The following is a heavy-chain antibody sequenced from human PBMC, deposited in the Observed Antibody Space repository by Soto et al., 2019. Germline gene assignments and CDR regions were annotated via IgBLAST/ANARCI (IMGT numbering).Heavy chain of an antibody. CDR2: ISGSGGTT. D-gene: IGHD2-2*01. V-gene: IGHV3-23*01. Sequence: EVQLLESGGGLVEPGGSLRLSCAASGFAFGNYAMSWVRQAPGKGLEWVSAISGSGGTTYHADSVKGRFTISRDNSKNTLSLQMNSLRADDTAVYYCAKELSDQYPVRGSWGQGTLVTVSS. J-gene: IGHJ5*02. CDR3: AKELSDQYPVRGS. CDR1: GFAFGNYA.